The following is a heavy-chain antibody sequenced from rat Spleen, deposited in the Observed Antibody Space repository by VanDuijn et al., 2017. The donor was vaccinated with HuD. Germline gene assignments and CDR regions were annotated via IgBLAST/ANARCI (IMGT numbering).Heavy chain of an antibody. J-gene: IGHJ2*01. Sequence: VQLKESGPGPVQPSETLSLSCTVSGFSLTSYGVNWVRQPPGKGLEWLGGIWRNGNKDYNSALKSRLSINRDTSKSQVFLKMNSLQTDDTAIYYCTRVQYYGPDYWGQGVMVTVSS. CDR2: IWRNGNK. V-gene: IGHV2-52*01. D-gene: IGHD1-6*01. CDR1: GFSLTSYG. CDR3: TRVQYYGPDY.